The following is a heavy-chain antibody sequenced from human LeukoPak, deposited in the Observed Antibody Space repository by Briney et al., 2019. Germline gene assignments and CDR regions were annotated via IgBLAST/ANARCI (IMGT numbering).Heavy chain of an antibody. D-gene: IGHD2/OR15-2a*01. CDR1: GFIFCSYV. CDR3: VREMLSTTSAFDY. CDR2: IDRNGRNT. J-gene: IGHJ4*02. V-gene: IGHV3-64D*09. Sequence: GGSLRLSCLASGFIFCSYVWHWVRQAPGKGLEYVSTIDRNGRNTYYADSVRGRFTISRDNSKNTLYLQMRSLRAEDTAVYYSVREMLSTTSAFDYWGQGSLVTVSS.